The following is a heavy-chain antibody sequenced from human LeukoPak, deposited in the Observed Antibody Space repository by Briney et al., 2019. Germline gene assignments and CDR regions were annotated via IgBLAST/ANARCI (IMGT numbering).Heavy chain of an antibody. CDR1: GYTFTNYW. V-gene: IGHV5-51*01. CDR2: IYPGDSDT. Sequence: GESLKISCKGSGYTFTNYWIGWVRQMPEKGLEWMGIIYPGDSDTRYSPSFQGQVTISADKSISTAYLQWSSLKASDTAMYYCARSYDYYDSSGYPVIFDYWGQGTLVTVSS. J-gene: IGHJ4*02. CDR3: ARSYDYYDSSGYPVIFDY. D-gene: IGHD3-22*01.